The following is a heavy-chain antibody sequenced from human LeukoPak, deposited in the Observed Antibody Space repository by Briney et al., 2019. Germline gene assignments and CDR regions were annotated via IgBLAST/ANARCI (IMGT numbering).Heavy chain of an antibody. CDR1: GGTFSSYA. CDR2: IIPIFGTA. CDR3: AREARRLRYFDWGGSGGGGAFDI. V-gene: IGHV1-69*13. D-gene: IGHD3-9*01. J-gene: IGHJ3*02. Sequence: ASVKVSCKASGGTFSSYAISWVRQAPGQGLEWMGGIIPIFGTANYAQKFQGRVTITADESTSTAYMELSSLRSEDTAVYYCAREARRLRYFDWGGSGGGGAFDIWGQGTMVTVSS.